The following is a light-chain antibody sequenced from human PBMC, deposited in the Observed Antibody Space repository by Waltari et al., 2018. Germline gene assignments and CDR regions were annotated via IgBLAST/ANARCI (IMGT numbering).Light chain of an antibody. Sequence: QSVLTQPPSASGTPGQRVTISCSGSSSNIGNNPVNWYQQFPGTAPKLLLYSNNQRPSGVPDRFSWSRSATSASLAISGLQSEDEADYYCASWDDSLNGFWVFGGGTKLTVL. CDR2: SNN. CDR1: SSNIGNNP. J-gene: IGLJ3*02. V-gene: IGLV1-44*01. CDR3: ASWDDSLNGFWV.